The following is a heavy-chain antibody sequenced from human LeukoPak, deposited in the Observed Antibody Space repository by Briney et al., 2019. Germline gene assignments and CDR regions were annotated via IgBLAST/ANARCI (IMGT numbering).Heavy chain of an antibody. CDR1: GYTFTVYY. J-gene: IGHJ5*02. Sequence: GASVKVSSTASGYTFTVYYMQWVRQAPGQGLEWMGWINPNSGGTNYAQKFQGRVTMTRDTSISTAYMELSRLRSDDTAVYYCARDRGLRMVRGSMERPWGQGTLVTVSS. CDR2: INPNSGGT. V-gene: IGHV1-2*02. CDR3: ARDRGLRMVRGSMERP. D-gene: IGHD3-10*01.